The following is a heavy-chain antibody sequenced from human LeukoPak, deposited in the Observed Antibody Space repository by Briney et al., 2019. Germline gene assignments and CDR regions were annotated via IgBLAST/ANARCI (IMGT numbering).Heavy chain of an antibody. D-gene: IGHD1-14*01. J-gene: IGHJ4*02. Sequence: GGSLRFSCAAFRFIVRSNHINWVRQAPGKGLEWVSITYSGDTTYYADSVKGRFIISRDDSKNTLSLQMNDLRVEDTAVYYCARERPDSRNLDSWGRGALVTVSS. V-gene: IGHV3-66*01. CDR1: RFIVRSNH. CDR2: TYSGDTT. CDR3: ARERPDSRNLDS.